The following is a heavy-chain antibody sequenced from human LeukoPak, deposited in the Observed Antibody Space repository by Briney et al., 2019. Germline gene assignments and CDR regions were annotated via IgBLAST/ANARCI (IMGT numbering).Heavy chain of an antibody. J-gene: IGHJ4*02. CDR3: ATDSYVSGSYYRLFY. V-gene: IGHV3-66*01. D-gene: IGHD3-10*01. CDR1: GFTVSINS. CDR2: IYSGGST. Sequence: GGSLRLSCTVSGFTVSINSMSWVRQAPGKGLEWVSVIYSGGSTYYADSVKGRFTISRDNAKNTLYLQMNNLRAEDTAIYYCATDSYVSGSYYRLFYWGQGTLVTVSS.